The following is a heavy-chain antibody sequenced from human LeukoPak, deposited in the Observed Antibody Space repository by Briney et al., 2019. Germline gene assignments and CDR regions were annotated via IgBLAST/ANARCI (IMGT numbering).Heavy chain of an antibody. V-gene: IGHV4-38-2*01. Sequence: SETLSLTCAVSGYSISSGYCWGWIRQPPGKGLEWIGSIYHGRGIYYNPSLRSRVTISEDTPKNQFFLRLNSVTAADTAVYYCARTGLAAVGGGADYWGQGTLVTVSS. CDR1: GYSISSGYC. J-gene: IGHJ4*02. CDR2: IYHGRGI. CDR3: ARTGLAAVGGGADY. D-gene: IGHD6-13*01.